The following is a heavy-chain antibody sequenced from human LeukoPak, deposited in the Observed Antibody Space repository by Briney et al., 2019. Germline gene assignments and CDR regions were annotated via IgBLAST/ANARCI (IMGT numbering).Heavy chain of an antibody. V-gene: IGHV3-48*01. Sequence: PGGSLRLSCAASGFTFGSYDMKWVRQAPGKGLEWVSHISSSSTNIHYADSVKGRFTISRDNAKNSLYLQMNSLRGEDTAVYYCAKELERVGYWGQGTRVTVSS. CDR1: GFTFGSYD. J-gene: IGHJ4*02. D-gene: IGHD1-1*01. CDR2: ISSSSTNI. CDR3: AKELERVGY.